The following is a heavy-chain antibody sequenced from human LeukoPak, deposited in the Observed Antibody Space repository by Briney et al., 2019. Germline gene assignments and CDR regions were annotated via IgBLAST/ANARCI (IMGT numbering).Heavy chain of an antibody. CDR2: ISTSSGFI. CDR1: GFSFSSYS. CDR3: ARGAFNTSPDY. Sequence: GGSLRLPCAASGFSFSSYSMNWVRQAPGKGLEWISYISTSSGFISYADSVKGRFTISRDNAKNSLYLQMNSLRAEDTAVYYCARGAFNTSPDYWGQGILVTVSS. J-gene: IGHJ4*02. V-gene: IGHV3-21*05. D-gene: IGHD2-2*01.